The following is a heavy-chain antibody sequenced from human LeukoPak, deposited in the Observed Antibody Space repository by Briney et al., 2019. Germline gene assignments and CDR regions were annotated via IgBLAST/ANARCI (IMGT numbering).Heavy chain of an antibody. CDR2: TSSSSSTI. Sequence: GGSLRLTRAASGFTFSSYSMNWVRQAPGKGLEWLSYTSSSSSTIYYADSVKGRFTISRDNAKNSLYLQMNSLRAEDTAVYYCARDGCGGDCYSIYYYYMDVWGKGTTVTVSS. V-gene: IGHV3-48*01. CDR3: ARDGCGGDCYSIYYYYMDV. J-gene: IGHJ6*03. D-gene: IGHD2-21*01. CDR1: GFTFSSYS.